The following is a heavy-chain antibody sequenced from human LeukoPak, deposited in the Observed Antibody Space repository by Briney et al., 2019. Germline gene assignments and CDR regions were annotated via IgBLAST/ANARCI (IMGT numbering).Heavy chain of an antibody. CDR3: ARIGYGVSSDY. J-gene: IGHJ4*02. Sequence: GGSLRLSCAASGFTFSSYEMNWVRQAPGQGLEWVSYISSSGNAIYYADSVKGRLTISRDNAKNSLYLQMNSLRAEDTAVYYCARIGYGVSSDYWGQGTLVTVSS. CDR1: GFTFSSYE. D-gene: IGHD4/OR15-4a*01. V-gene: IGHV3-48*03. CDR2: ISSSGNAI.